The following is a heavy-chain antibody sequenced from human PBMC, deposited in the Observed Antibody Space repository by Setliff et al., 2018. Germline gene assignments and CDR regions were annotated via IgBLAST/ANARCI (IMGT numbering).Heavy chain of an antibody. CDR2: ISSSSSYI. CDR1: GFTFSSYS. CDR3: ARELAGIISGSYYPDAFDI. J-gene: IGHJ3*02. Sequence: KPGGSLRLSCAASGFTFSSYSMNWVRQAPGKGLEWVSSISSSSSYIYYADSVKGRFTISRDNAKNSLYLQMNSLRAEDTAVYYCARELAGIISGSYYPDAFDIWGQGTMVTVSS. D-gene: IGHD1-26*01. V-gene: IGHV3-21*01.